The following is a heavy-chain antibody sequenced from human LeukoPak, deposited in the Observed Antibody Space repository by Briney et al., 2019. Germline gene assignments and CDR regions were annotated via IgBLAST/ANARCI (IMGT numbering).Heavy chain of an antibody. D-gene: IGHD2-2*01. CDR3: ARSPAATAQGPFDY. V-gene: IGHV3-20*04. J-gene: IGHJ4*02. CDR1: GFTFSTYW. Sequence: GGSLRLSCAASGFTFSTYWMSWVRQAPGKGLEWVSGINWNGGSTGYADSVKGRFTISRDNAKNSLYLQMNSLRAEDTALYYCARSPAATAQGPFDYWGQGTLVTVSS. CDR2: INWNGGST.